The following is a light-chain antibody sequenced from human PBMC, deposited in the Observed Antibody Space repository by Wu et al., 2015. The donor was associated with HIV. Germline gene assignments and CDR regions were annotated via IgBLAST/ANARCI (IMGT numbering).Light chain of an antibody. CDR3: QQYGSSHS. V-gene: IGKV3-20*01. CDR1: QSVSSSY. CDR2: GAS. Sequence: EVVLTQSPATLSLSLGERATLSCRASQSVSSSYLAWYQQKPGQAPRLLIYGASSRATGIPDRFSGSGSGTDFTLTISRLEPEDFAVYYCQQYGSSHSFGQGTKLEIK. J-gene: IGKJ2*03.